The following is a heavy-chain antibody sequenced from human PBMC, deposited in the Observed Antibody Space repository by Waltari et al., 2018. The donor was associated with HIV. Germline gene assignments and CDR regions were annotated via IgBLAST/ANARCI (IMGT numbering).Heavy chain of an antibody. CDR1: GGSVSSYY. Sequence: QVQLQESGPGLVKPSETLSLTCTVSGGSVSSYYWNWFRQPPGKGLEWIAYIYNSGSTNHHPSLKSRGTISVDTSKNRFSLELSSVTAADTAVYYCARGRHSSCYSLWYFDLWGRGTLVTVSS. CDR2: IYNSGST. CDR3: ARGRHSSCYSLWYFDL. V-gene: IGHV4-59*02. J-gene: IGHJ2*01. D-gene: IGHD3-22*01.